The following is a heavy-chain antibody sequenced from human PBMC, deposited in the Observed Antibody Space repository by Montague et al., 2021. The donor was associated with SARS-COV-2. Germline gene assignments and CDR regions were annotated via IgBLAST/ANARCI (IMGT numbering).Heavy chain of an antibody. V-gene: IGHV4-39*01. CDR1: GGSISSTSFF. J-gene: IGHJ4*02. Sequence: SETLSLTCSVSGGSISSTSFFWAWIRQPPGKGLEWAGSMYSRGTSYYKPSLKSRVTISGDTSRNQLSVRLRSVTAADTAVYYCARSTSGWFIYWGQGTLVTVSS. D-gene: IGHD6-19*01. CDR2: MYSRGTS. CDR3: ARSTSGWFIY.